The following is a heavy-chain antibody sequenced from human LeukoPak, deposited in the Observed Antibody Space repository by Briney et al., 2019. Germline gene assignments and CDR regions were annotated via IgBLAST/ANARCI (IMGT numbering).Heavy chain of an antibody. Sequence: GGSLRLSCAASGFTFSNYWMHWVRQAPGKGLVWVSRIYTDGSSTNYADSVKGRFTISRDNSKNKLYLQMNSLRAEDTAVYYCARAAYDSSGYLTLWGQGTLVTVSS. D-gene: IGHD3-22*01. V-gene: IGHV3-74*01. J-gene: IGHJ4*02. CDR3: ARAAYDSSGYLTL. CDR2: IYTDGSST. CDR1: GFTFSNYW.